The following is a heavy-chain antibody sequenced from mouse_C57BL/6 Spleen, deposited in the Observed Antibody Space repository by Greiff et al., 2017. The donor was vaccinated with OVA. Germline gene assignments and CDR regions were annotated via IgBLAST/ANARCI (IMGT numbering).Heavy chain of an antibody. CDR3: ARDYGDWYFDV. V-gene: IGHV5-4*01. D-gene: IGHD1-1*02. Sequence: EVKLVESGGGLVKPGGSLKLSCAASGFTFSSYAMSWVRQTPEKRLEWVATISDGGSYTYYPDNVKGRFTISRDNAKNNLYLQMSHLKSEDTAMYYCARDYGDWYFDVWGTGTTVTVSS. CDR2: ISDGGSYT. CDR1: GFTFSSYA. J-gene: IGHJ1*03.